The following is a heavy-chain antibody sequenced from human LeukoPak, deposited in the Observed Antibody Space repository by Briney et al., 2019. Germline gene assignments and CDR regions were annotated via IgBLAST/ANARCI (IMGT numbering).Heavy chain of an antibody. J-gene: IGHJ3*02. V-gene: IGHV3-23*01. CDR2: ISGSGAET. CDR1: GFTFSSYG. D-gene: IGHD5-12*01. CDR3: ARRTWLTDAFDI. Sequence: GGSLRLSCAASGFTFSSYGMSWVRQAPGKGLEWVSTISGSGAETYYADSVKGRFTISRDNSKNTLYLQMNSLRAEDTAVYYCARRTWLTDAFDIWGQGTMVTVSS.